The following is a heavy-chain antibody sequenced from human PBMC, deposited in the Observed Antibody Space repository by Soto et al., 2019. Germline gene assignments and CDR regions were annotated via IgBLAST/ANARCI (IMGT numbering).Heavy chain of an antibody. CDR1: GGTFSSYA. CDR3: AGDSWREKFTNYYYYYGMDV. V-gene: IGHV1-69*13. D-gene: IGHD3-3*01. J-gene: IGHJ6*02. Sequence: SVKVSCKASGGTFSSYAISWVRQAPGQGLEWMGGIIPIFGTANYAQKFQGRVTITADESTSTAYMELSSLRSEDTAVYYCAGDSWREKFTNYYYYYGMDVWGQGTTVTVSS. CDR2: IIPIFGTA.